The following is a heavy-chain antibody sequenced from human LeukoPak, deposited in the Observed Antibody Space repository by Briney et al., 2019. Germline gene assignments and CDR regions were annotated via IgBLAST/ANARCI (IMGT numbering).Heavy chain of an antibody. CDR1: GYTFTSYD. V-gene: IGHV1-8*03. CDR3: AIYYYYDSSGYYLGWFDP. D-gene: IGHD3-22*01. J-gene: IGHJ5*02. CDR2: MNPNSGNT. Sequence: ASVKVSCMASGYTFTSYDINWVRQATGQGLEWMGWMNPNSGNTGYAQKFQGRVTITRNTSISTAYMELSSLRSEDTAVYYCAIYYYYDSSGYYLGWFDPWGQGTLVTVSS.